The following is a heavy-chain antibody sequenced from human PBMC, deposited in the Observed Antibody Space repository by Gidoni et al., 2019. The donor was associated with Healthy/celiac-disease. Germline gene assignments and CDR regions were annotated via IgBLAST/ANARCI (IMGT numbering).Heavy chain of an antibody. D-gene: IGHD3-10*01. CDR1: GGSFSGYS. V-gene: IGHV4-34*01. J-gene: IGHJ5*02. Sequence: QVQLQQWGAGLLKPSATLSLTCAVYGGSFSGYSWSWIRQPPGKGLEWIGEINHSGSTNYNPALKSRVSRSVDTSKNEFSLKLSSGTAADTAGYYWARNYYGSGSYYVRLGWFDPWGQGTLVTVSS. CDR3: ARNYYGSGSYYVRLGWFDP. CDR2: INHSGST.